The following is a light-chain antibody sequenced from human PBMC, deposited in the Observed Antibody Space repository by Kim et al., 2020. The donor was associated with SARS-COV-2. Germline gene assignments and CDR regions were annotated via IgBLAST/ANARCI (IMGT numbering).Light chain of an antibody. V-gene: IGKV3-20*01. Sequence: DIVLTQSPGTLSLSPGESATLSCRASHNLATNYLAWYQQKPGRSPRLLIHAASNRATDIPERFSGSGSGADFSLTISRLEAEDSAVYYCLQYHASQWTFGQGTKVDIK. CDR3: LQYHASQWT. J-gene: IGKJ1*01. CDR1: HNLATNY. CDR2: AAS.